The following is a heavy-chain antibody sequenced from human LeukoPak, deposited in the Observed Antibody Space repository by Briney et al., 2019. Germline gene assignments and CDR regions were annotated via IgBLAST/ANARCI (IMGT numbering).Heavy chain of an antibody. J-gene: IGHJ4*02. Sequence: SETLSLTCTVSGVSISSYYWSWIRQPPGKGLEWVGYIYYSGSTNYNPSLKSRVTISVDTSKNQFSLKLSSVTAADTAVYYCARGGRYYYDSSGYLPHDYWGQGTLVTVSS. V-gene: IGHV4-59*01. CDR1: GVSISSYY. CDR3: ARGGRYYYDSSGYLPHDY. D-gene: IGHD3-22*01. CDR2: IYYSGST.